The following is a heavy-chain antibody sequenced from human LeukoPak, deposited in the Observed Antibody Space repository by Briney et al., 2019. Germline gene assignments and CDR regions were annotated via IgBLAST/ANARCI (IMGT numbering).Heavy chain of an antibody. D-gene: IGHD1-14*01. CDR3: APTGKVHVGLGY. J-gene: IGHJ4*02. Sequence: GSLRLSCAASGFTFSTYIMNWVRQAPGTGLEWVSSISSDSTYIYYADSVQGRFTISRDNAKNSLYLQMNSLRAEDTAVYYCAPTGKVHVGLGYWGQGTLVTVSS. CDR1: GFTFSTYI. V-gene: IGHV3-21*01. CDR2: ISSDSTYI.